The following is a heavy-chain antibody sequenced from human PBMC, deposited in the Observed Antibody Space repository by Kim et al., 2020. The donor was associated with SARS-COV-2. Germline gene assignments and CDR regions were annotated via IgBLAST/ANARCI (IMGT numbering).Heavy chain of an antibody. V-gene: IGHV1-18*01. CDR3: ARGPGIAVAGMALCSDY. CDR2: ISPYNGNT. D-gene: IGHD6-19*01. Sequence: ASVKVSCEASGYTFTNYGISWVRQAPGQGLEWMGWISPYNGNTNTRYAQSFQGRLTLTTDSSTSTAYMELRSLRSDDTAVYYCARGPGIAVAGMALCSDYWGQGTLVTVSS. J-gene: IGHJ4*02. CDR1: GYTFTNYG.